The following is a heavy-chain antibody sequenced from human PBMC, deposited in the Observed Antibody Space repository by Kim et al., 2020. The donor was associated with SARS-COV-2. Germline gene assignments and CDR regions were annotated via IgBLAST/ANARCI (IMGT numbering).Heavy chain of an antibody. D-gene: IGHD4-17*01. CDR3: AREEPTVTKNFDC. CDR1: GYTFTSYT. Sequence: ASVKVSCKASGYTFTSYTMHWLRQAPGQRLEWMGWISAGNGDTKYSQKFQGRVTITRDTSASTAYMELSSLRSEDTAVYYCAREEPTVTKNFDCWGQGTL. V-gene: IGHV1-3*01. CDR2: ISAGNGDT. J-gene: IGHJ4*02.